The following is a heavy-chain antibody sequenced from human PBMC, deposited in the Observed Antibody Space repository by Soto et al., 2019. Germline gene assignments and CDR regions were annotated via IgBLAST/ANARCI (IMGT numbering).Heavy chain of an antibody. Sequence: PSETLSLTPTVSGGSIRDYFWTWIRQPPGKGLEWIGYIYYSGRTNYNPSLKSRVSISVDTSKNHFSLQLRSVTAADTAVYYCAGVGGDDLGDSGGFDYGGQGTLVAVSS. CDR1: GGSIRDYF. V-gene: IGHV4-59*01. J-gene: IGHJ4*02. D-gene: IGHD4-17*01. CDR2: IYYSGRT. CDR3: AGVGGDDLGDSGGFDY.